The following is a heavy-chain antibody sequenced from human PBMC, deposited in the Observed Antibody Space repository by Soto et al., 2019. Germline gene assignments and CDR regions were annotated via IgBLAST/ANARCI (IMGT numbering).Heavy chain of an antibody. Sequence: QVQLVQSGAEVKKPGSSVKVSCKSSGYNFIIYTITWVRQAPGQGLEWMGRIIPIFSQTNYAQKFQGRVTITADRSTRQVDRDLGGLQLEATAEYYCARVGVGAAGGMDVWGLGTTVTVSS. V-gene: IGHV1-69*08. CDR1: GYNFIIYT. CDR2: IIPIFSQT. J-gene: IGHJ6*02. D-gene: IGHD1-26*01. CDR3: ARVGVGAAGGMDV.